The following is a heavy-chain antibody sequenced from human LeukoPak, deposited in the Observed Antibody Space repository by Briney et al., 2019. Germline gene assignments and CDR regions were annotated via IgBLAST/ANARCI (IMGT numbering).Heavy chain of an antibody. CDR3: ARGRPLATYSSSPLYFDY. CDR2: INHSGST. D-gene: IGHD6-13*01. V-gene: IGHV4-34*01. CDR1: GGSFSGYY. Sequence: SETLSLTCAVYGGSFSGYYWSWIRQPPGKGLEWIGEINHSGSTNYNPSLKSRVTISVDTSKNQFSLKLSSVTAADTAVYYCARGRPLATYSSSPLYFDYWGQGTLVTVSS. J-gene: IGHJ4*02.